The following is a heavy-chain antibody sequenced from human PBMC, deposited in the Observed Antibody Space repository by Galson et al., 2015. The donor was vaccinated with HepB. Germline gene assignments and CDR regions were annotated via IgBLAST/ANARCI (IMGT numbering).Heavy chain of an antibody. CDR1: GYTFSGYD. V-gene: IGHV1-8*01. CDR2: MNPRSDYT. CDR3: VRGLDPDY. Sequence: SVKVSCKASGYTFSGYDMMWVRQATGQGLEWMGWMNPRSDYTGYAEKFQGRVIMTGDSSISTAYMELTSLTLEDTGVYYCVRGLDPDYWGQGTLVTVS. J-gene: IGHJ4*02.